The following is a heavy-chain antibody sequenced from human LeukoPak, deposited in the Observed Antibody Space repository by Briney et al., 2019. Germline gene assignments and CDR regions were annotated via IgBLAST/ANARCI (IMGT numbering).Heavy chain of an antibody. CDR1: GFTFSSYW. CDR3: ARGYCSGGSCYHYGMDV. CDR2: IKQDGSEK. J-gene: IGHJ6*02. Sequence: GGSLRLSCAASGFTFSSYWMSWVRQAPGKGLEWVANIKQDGSEKYYADSVKGRFTISRDNSKNTLYLQMNSLRAEDTAVYYCARGYCSGGSCYHYGMDVWGQGTTVTVSS. V-gene: IGHV3-7*01. D-gene: IGHD2-15*01.